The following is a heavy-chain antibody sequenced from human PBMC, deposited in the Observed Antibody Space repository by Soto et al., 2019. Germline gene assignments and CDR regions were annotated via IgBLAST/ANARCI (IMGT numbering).Heavy chain of an antibody. CDR1: GYTFTFRY. D-gene: IGHD1-1*01. CDR3: ARSPFAGSDAFDI. V-gene: IGHV1-45*02. J-gene: IGHJ3*02. Sequence: GASVKVSCKASGYTFTFRYLHWVRQAPGQALEWMGWITPLKSDTNYAQKFQDRVTITRDRSVSTAYMELSNLRSDDTAMYYCARSPFAGSDAFDIWGQGTMVTV. CDR2: ITPLKSDT.